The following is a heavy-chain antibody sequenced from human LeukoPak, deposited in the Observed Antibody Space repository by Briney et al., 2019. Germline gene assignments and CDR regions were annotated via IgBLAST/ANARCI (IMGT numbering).Heavy chain of an antibody. CDR1: GGSFSGYY. V-gene: IGHV4-34*01. J-gene: IGHJ4*02. CDR3: ARGAGGFRRELRWFY. Sequence: SETLSLTCAVYGGSFSGYYWSWIRQPPGKGLEWIGEINHSGSTNYNPSLKSRVTISVDTSKSQFSLKLSSVTAADTAVYYCARGAGGFRRELRWFYWGQGTLVTVSS. D-gene: IGHD1-7*01. CDR2: INHSGST.